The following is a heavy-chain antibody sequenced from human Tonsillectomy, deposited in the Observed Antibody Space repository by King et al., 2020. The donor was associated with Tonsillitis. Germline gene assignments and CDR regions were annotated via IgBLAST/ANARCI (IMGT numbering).Heavy chain of an antibody. Sequence: VQLVQSGAEVKKPGSSVKVSCKASGGTFSSYAISWVRQAPGQGLEWMGGIIPIFGTANYAQKFQGRVTITADESTSTAYMELSSLRSEDTAVYYCASLMSDYYDSSGYYPSGYWGQGTLVTVSS. J-gene: IGHJ4*02. CDR1: GGTFSSYA. D-gene: IGHD3-22*01. CDR3: ASLMSDYYDSSGYYPSGY. V-gene: IGHV1-69*01. CDR2: IIPIFGTA.